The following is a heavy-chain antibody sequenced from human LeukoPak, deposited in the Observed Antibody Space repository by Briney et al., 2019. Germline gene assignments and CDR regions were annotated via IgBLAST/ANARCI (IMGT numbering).Heavy chain of an antibody. CDR3: ARSPLGTTPSY. D-gene: IGHD1-7*01. J-gene: IGHJ4*02. CDR1: GYTFTSYG. Sequence: ASVKVSCKASGYTFTSYGISWVRQAPGQGLEWMGWISAYNGNTNYAQKLQGRVTMTTDISTSTAYMELRSLRSDDTAVYYCARSPLGTTPSYWGQRTLVTVSS. CDR2: ISAYNGNT. V-gene: IGHV1-18*01.